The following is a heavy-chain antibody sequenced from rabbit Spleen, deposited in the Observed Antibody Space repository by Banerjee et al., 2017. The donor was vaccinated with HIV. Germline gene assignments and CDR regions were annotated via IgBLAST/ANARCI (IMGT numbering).Heavy chain of an antibody. J-gene: IGHJ4*01. D-gene: IGHD8-1*01. Sequence: QSLEESGGDLVKPGASLTLTCIASGVSFSSFGISWVRQAPGKGLEWIAYTYPNYDYTDYASWVNGRFTISLDNAQNTVFLQVTGLTAADTATYFCARDAGSYDYIDGYFNLWGQGTLVTVS. CDR1: GVSFSSFG. CDR3: ARDAGSYDYIDGYFNL. V-gene: IGHV1S40*01. CDR2: TYPNYDYT.